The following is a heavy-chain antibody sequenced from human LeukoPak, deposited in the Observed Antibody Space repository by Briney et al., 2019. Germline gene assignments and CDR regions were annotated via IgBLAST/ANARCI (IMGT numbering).Heavy chain of an antibody. Sequence: PGGSLRLSCAASGFTFSSYSMNWVRQAPGKGLEWVSSISSSSSYIYYADSAKGRFTISRDNAKNSLYLQMNSLRAEDTAVYYCARVGLYSGSYYGYWGQGTLVTVSS. CDR1: GFTFSSYS. J-gene: IGHJ4*02. V-gene: IGHV3-21*01. CDR2: ISSSSSYI. D-gene: IGHD1-26*01. CDR3: ARVGLYSGSYYGY.